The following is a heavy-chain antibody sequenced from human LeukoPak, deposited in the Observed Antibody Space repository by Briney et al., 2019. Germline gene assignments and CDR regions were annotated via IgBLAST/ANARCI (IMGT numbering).Heavy chain of an antibody. CDR1: GCTVSSNY. D-gene: IGHD3-22*01. CDR3: ARVHYYYDSSGYPDY. V-gene: IGHV4-34*01. CDR2: INHSGST. Sequence: LRLSCAASGCTVSSNYMSWVRQPPGKGLEWIGEINHSGSTNYNPSLKSRVTISVDTSKNQFSLKLSSVTAADTAVYYCARVHYYYDSSGYPDYWGQGTLVTVSS. J-gene: IGHJ4*02.